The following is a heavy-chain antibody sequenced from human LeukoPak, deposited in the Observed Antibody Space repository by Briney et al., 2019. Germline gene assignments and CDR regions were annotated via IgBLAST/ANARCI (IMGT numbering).Heavy chain of an antibody. CDR3: AKAASPGHDAFDI. V-gene: IGHV3-30*18. J-gene: IGHJ3*02. D-gene: IGHD3-10*01. Sequence: PGGSLRLSCAASGFTFSSYGMHWVRQAPGKGLEWVAVISYDGSNKYYADSVKGRFTISRDNSKNTLYLQMNSLRAEDTAVYYSAKAASPGHDAFDIWGQGTMVTVSS. CDR2: ISYDGSNK. CDR1: GFTFSSYG.